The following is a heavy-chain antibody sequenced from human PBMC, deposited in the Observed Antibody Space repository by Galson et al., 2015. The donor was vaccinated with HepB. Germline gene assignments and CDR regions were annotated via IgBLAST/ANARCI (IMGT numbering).Heavy chain of an antibody. CDR1: GYTFTRYT. J-gene: IGHJ5*02. CDR3: ARGAVVEVVGGTQNNWFDP. V-gene: IGHV1-18*01. CDR2: SSGYNGDT. D-gene: IGHD2-15*01. Sequence: SVKVSCKASGYTFTRYTINWVRQAPXXGPEWMGWSSGYNGDTRYAQKFQDGVTMTRDTSTGTAYMELTSLRYDDTAVYYCARGAVVEVVGGTQNNWFDPWGPGTLVTVSS.